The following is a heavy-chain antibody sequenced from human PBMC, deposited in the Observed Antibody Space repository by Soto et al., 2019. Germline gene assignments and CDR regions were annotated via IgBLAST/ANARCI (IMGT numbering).Heavy chain of an antibody. CDR1: GFSLSTAGVG. J-gene: IGHJ3*02. CDR2: IYWDDDE. Sequence: QITLKESGPTLVKPTQTLTLTCTFSGFSLSTAGVGVGWIRQAPGKALQWLALIYWDDDERYSPSLSSRLTVTKDTSKNQVVLTMTHMDPVDTATYYCAHRGRWPRGGAFDIWGQGTMVTVSS. V-gene: IGHV2-5*02. D-gene: IGHD4-17*01. CDR3: AHRGRWPRGGAFDI.